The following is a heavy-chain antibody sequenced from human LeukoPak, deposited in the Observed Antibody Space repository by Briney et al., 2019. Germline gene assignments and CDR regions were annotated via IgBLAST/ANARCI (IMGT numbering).Heavy chain of an antibody. CDR3: AREKGGYSSLKY. Sequence: PSQTLSLTCTVSGGSISSGDYYWSWIRQPPGKGLEWIGYIYYSGCTYYNPSLKSRVTISVDTSKNQFSLKLSSVTAADTAVYYCAREKGGYSSLKYWGQGTLVTVSS. J-gene: IGHJ4*02. CDR2: IYYSGCT. D-gene: IGHD6-6*01. V-gene: IGHV4-30-4*01. CDR1: GGSISSGDYY.